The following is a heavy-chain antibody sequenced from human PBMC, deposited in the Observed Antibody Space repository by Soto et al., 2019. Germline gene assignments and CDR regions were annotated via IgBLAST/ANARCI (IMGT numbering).Heavy chain of an antibody. J-gene: IGHJ6*02. CDR1: GYTFTSYG. CDR2: ISAYNGKT. D-gene: IGHD5-12*01. V-gene: IGHV1-18*01. CDR3: ARGGDVTYYHGMDV. Sequence: QVQLVQSGGEVKKPGASVKLSCTASGYTFTSYGISWVRQAPGQGLEWMGWISAYNGKTNYAQNVQGRVTMTTDTSTRTAYMVLRSLGSDDTAVYYCARGGDVTYYHGMDVWGQGTTVTVSS.